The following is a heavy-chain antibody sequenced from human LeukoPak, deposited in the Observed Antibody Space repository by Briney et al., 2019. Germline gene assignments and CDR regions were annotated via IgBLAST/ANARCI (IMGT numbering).Heavy chain of an antibody. Sequence: PSETLSLTCTVSGGSISSSSYYWGWIRQPPGKGLEWIGSIYYSGSTYYNPSLKSRVTISVDTSKNQFSLKLSSVTAADTAVYYCAGTFTILQEAFDIWGQGTMVTVSS. V-gene: IGHV4-39*01. CDR3: AGTFTILQEAFDI. J-gene: IGHJ3*02. CDR2: IYYSGST. CDR1: GGSISSSSYY. D-gene: IGHD3-3*01.